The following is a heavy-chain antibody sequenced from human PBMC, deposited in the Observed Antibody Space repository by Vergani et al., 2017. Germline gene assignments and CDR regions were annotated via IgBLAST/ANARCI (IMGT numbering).Heavy chain of an antibody. CDR3: ATIGYRRWGYYFDY. D-gene: IGHD2-2*02. CDR1: GDSISSKNC. CDR2: ICHTEDT. V-gene: IGHV4-4*02. Sequence: QVQMQESGPGLVKTSETLSLTCAVSGDSISSKNCWTWVRQPPGKGLEWIGEICHTEDTKYSPSLKSRVTVSVDESRNLFSLRLNSVTAADTAVYYCATIGYRRWGYYFDYWGQGILVTVSS. J-gene: IGHJ4*02.